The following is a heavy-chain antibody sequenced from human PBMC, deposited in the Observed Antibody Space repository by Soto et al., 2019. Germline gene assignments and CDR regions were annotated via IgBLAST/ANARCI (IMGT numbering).Heavy chain of an antibody. V-gene: IGHV3-11*06. Sequence: PGGSLRLSCAASRFHFGPAYMIWMRQAPGKRLEWVSFVSGGSDYTNYADSVRGRFTTTRDNDKSSLYLQMNSLRVDDTAVYYCANIHYGSMTYWGQGALVTVSS. J-gene: IGHJ4*02. CDR3: ANIHYGSMTY. CDR2: VSGGSDYT. D-gene: IGHD4-17*01. CDR1: RFHFGPAY.